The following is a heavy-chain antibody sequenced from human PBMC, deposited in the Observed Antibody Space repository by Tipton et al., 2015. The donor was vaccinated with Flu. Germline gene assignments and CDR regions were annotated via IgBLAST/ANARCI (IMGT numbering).Heavy chain of an antibody. CDR2: IPGSGDST. CDR3: AKWVRFYDSDGYYFLDS. J-gene: IGHJ4*02. V-gene: IGHV3-23*01. D-gene: IGHD3-22*01. CDR1: GFPFSTYA. Sequence: SLRLSCAASGFPFSTYAMTWVRQAPGRGLEWISTIPGSGDSTYYADSVKGRFTISRDNSKNMVFLQMNNLRAEDTAVYYCAKWVRFYDSDGYYFLDSWGQGTLGIVSS.